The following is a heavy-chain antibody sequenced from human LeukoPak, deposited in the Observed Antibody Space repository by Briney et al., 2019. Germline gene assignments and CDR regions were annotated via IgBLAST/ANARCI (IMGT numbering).Heavy chain of an antibody. CDR1: GFTFDDYA. J-gene: IGHJ2*01. D-gene: IGHD2-15*01. V-gene: IGHV3-9*03. CDR3: AKGWDGDIAWYFDL. CDR2: ISWNSGSI. Sequence: GGSLRLSCAASGFTFDDYAMHWVRQAPGKGLEWVSGISWNSGSIGYADSVKGRFTISRDNAKNSLYLQMNSLRAEDMALYYCAKGWDGDIAWYFDLWGRGTLVTVSS.